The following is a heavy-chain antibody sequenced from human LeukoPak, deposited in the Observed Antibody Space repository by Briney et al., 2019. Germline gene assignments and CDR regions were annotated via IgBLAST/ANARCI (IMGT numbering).Heavy chain of an antibody. J-gene: IGHJ4*02. Sequence: GESLKISCKGSGYSFTNYWLGLVRQMPGKGLEWMGIMYLGDSETRYSPSFRGQVTISADKSISTAYLQWSSLKASDTAMYYCARHLSYDSSGYPLGYWGQGTLVTVSS. CDR2: MYLGDSET. CDR1: GYSFTNYW. CDR3: ARHLSYDSSGYPLGY. V-gene: IGHV5-51*01. D-gene: IGHD3-22*01.